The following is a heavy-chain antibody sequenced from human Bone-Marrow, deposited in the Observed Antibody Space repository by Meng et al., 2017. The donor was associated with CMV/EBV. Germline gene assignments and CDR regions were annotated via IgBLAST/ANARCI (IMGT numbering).Heavy chain of an antibody. CDR1: GFTFSYYA. CDR2: IRSKANSYAT. Sequence: GESLKISCAASGFTFSYYAMHWVRQASGKGLEWVGRIRSKANSYATAYAASVKGRFTISRDDSKNTAYLQMNSLKTEDTAVYYCTRPWAGGDTGTDYWGQGTLVTVSS. J-gene: IGHJ4*02. D-gene: IGHD3-16*01. V-gene: IGHV3-73*01. CDR3: TRPWAGGDTGTDY.